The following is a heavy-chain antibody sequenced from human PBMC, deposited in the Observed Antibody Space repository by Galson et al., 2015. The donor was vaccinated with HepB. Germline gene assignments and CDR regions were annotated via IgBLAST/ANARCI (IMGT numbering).Heavy chain of an antibody. CDR3: ARVKSIGDSRVDTMDV. Sequence: SETLSLTCIVSDASISHYYWSWIRQPPGKGLEWIGYSYSRGSTNYNPSLRSRLTISVDTSKSQLSLQLTSVTSADTTVYYCARVKSIGDSRVDTMDVWGQGTTVTVSS. CDR2: SYSRGST. V-gene: IGHV4-59*01. D-gene: IGHD2-21*01. CDR1: DASISHYY. J-gene: IGHJ6*02.